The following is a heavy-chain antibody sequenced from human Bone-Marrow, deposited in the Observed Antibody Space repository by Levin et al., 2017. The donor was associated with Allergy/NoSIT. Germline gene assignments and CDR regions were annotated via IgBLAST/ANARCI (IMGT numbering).Heavy chain of an antibody. CDR1: GGSMNGYY. J-gene: IGHJ4*02. V-gene: IGHV4-59*01. CDR3: ARRAPDRRYYDSTLYFDY. Sequence: SQTLSLTCTVSGGSMNGYYWTWIRQSPGQGLEWIGYIFYSGTTTNYNPSLRNRVTISIDTPKNQFSLKVNSVTAADAAVYYCARRAPDRRYYDSTLYFDYWGQGTLVTVSS. D-gene: IGHD3-22*01. CDR2: IFYSGTTT.